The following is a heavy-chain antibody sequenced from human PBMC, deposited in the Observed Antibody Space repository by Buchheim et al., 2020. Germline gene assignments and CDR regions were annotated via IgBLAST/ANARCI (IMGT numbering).Heavy chain of an antibody. CDR2: ISGSGGST. J-gene: IGHJ4*02. V-gene: IGHV3-23*01. CDR3: AKGPVGYCSGGSCSPFYY. Sequence: EVQLLESGGGLVQPGGSLRLSCAAPGFTFSSYAMSWVRQAPGKGLEWVSAISGSGGSTYYADSVKGRFTISRDNSKNTLYLQMNSLRAEDTVVYYCAKGPVGYCSGGSCSPFYYCGQGTL. D-gene: IGHD2-15*01. CDR1: GFTFSSYA.